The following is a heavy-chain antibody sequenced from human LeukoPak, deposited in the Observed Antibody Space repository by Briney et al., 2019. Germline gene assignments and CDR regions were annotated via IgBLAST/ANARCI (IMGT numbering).Heavy chain of an antibody. D-gene: IGHD6-19*01. Sequence: GGSLRLSCAASGFTFTSHGMHWVRQAPGKGLEWVAFTRNDGNYADSVKGRFTISRDNAKNSLYLQMNSLRAEDTAVYYCARDSGAVAVLFDYWGQGTLVTVSS. CDR3: ARDSGAVAVLFDY. J-gene: IGHJ4*02. V-gene: IGHV3-30*02. CDR1: GFTFTSHG. CDR2: TRNDG.